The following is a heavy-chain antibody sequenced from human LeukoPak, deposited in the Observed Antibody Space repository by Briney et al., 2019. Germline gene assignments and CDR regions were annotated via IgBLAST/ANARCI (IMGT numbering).Heavy chain of an antibody. CDR2: ISYDGTHT. Sequence: GGSLRLSCAASGFTFNSYSMYWVRQVPGMGLEWVAVISYDGTHTYYADSVKGRFTIARDNSKNTLHLQMNGLRVEDAALYYCAKSFYDSGGYYGIIDYWGQGTLVTVSS. J-gene: IGHJ4*02. V-gene: IGHV3-30*18. D-gene: IGHD3-22*01. CDR1: GFTFNSYS. CDR3: AKSFYDSGGYYGIIDY.